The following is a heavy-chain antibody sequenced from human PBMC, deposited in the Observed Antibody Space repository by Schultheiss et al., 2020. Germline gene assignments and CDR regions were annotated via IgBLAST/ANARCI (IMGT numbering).Heavy chain of an antibody. CDR1: GGSIGSGDYY. V-gene: IGHV4-61*02. CDR3: ARDYSSSSGKAFDI. CDR2: IYTSGST. J-gene: IGHJ3*02. D-gene: IGHD6-6*01. Sequence: SQTLSLTCTVSGGSIGSGDYYWSWIRQPAGKGLEWIGRIYTSGSTNYNPSLKSRVTMSVDTSKNQFSLKLNSVTAADTAVYYCARDYSSSSGKAFDIWGQGTMVTVSS.